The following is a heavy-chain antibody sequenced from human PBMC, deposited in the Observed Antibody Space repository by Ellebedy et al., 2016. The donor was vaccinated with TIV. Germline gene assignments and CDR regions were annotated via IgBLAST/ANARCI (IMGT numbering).Heavy chain of an antibody. V-gene: IGHV1-18*04. D-gene: IGHD3-9*01. CDR1: GYTFTSYG. CDR2: ISAYNGNT. J-gene: IGHJ3*02. CDR3: ARELRYFDWLSENDAFDI. Sequence: ASVKVSCXASGYTFTSYGISWVRQDPGQGLEWMGWISAYNGNTNYAQKLQGRVTMTTDTSTSTAYMELRSLRSDDTAVYYCARELRYFDWLSENDAFDIWGQGTMVTVSS.